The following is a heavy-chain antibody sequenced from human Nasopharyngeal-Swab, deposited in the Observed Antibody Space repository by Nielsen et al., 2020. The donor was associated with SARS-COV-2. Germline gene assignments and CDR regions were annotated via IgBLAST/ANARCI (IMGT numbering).Heavy chain of an antibody. CDR3: AKGVHYMSYFHTPPSDH. D-gene: IGHD3-10*01. J-gene: IGHJ4*02. CDR2: ISWDGVNT. V-gene: IGHV3-43*01. Sequence: GESLKISCVASGFTFDDYGLHWVSKVPGKGLAWVSLISWDGVNTYYADSVKGRFTISRDNSRNSLFLQMNSLKTEDTALYYCAKGVHYMSYFHTPPSDHWGQGTPVTVSS. CDR1: GFTFDDYG.